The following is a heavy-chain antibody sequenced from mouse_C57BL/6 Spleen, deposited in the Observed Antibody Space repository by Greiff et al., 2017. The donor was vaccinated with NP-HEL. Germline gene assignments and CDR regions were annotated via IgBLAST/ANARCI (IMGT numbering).Heavy chain of an antibody. CDR1: GYTFTSYW. CDR2: IKPSNGGT. J-gene: IGHJ4*01. Sequence: QVQLQQPGTELVKPGASVKLSCKASGYTFTSYWMHWVKQRPGQGLEWIGNIKPSNGGTNYNEKFKSKATLTVDKSSSTAYMQLSSLTSEDSAVYYCARCGNWDLYAMDYWGQGTSVTVSS. CDR3: ARCGNWDLYAMDY. V-gene: IGHV1-53*01. D-gene: IGHD4-1*01.